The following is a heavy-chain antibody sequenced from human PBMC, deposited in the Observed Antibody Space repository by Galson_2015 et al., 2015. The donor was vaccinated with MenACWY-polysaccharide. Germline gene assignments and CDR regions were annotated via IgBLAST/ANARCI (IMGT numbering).Heavy chain of an antibody. J-gene: IGHJ6*02. V-gene: IGHV3-30*02. CDR1: GFVFNSYG. Sequence: SLRLSCAPSGFVFNSYGMHWIRQAPGKGLEWLAFVRYDGIQKYTADSVKGRFSVSRDNANNMLFLQMNDLRPEDTAVYYCAKERLSGTRNVYYQYYGLDVWGQGTPVIVSS. CDR2: VRYDGIQK. D-gene: IGHD3-16*01. CDR3: AKERLSGTRNVYYQYYGLDV.